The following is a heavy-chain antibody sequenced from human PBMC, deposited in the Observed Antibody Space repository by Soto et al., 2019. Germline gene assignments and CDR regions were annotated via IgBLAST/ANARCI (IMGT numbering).Heavy chain of an antibody. D-gene: IGHD3-10*01. CDR3: ARGGVRGVIIINNWFDP. Sequence: RASVKVSCKASGYTFTSYYMHWVRQAPGQGPEWMGIINPSGGSTSYAQKFQGRVTMTRDTSTSTVYMELSSLRSEDTAVYYCARGGVRGVIIINNWFDPWGQGTLVTVSS. CDR2: INPSGGST. CDR1: GYTFTSYY. V-gene: IGHV1-46*01. J-gene: IGHJ5*02.